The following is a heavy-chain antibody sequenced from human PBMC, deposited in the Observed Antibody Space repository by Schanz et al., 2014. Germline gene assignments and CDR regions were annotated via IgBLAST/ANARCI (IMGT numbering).Heavy chain of an antibody. J-gene: IGHJ6*02. CDR3: ARGPSQGYSYGHNIGAYYYGMDV. D-gene: IGHD5-18*01. CDR1: GDSMSSGGYY. V-gene: IGHV4-31*03. Sequence: QVQLQESGPGLVKPSQTLSLTCNVSGDSMSSGGYYWNWIRQHPGKGLEWIGYIYDSGNTYYNPSLKSRVTMSIDTSENQFSLNLRSVTGADTAVYYCARGPSQGYSYGHNIGAYYYGMDVWGQGTTVTVS. CDR2: IYDSGNT.